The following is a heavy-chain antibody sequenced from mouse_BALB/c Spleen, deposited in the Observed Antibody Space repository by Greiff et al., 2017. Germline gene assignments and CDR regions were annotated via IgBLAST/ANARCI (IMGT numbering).Heavy chain of an antibody. Sequence: EVKVIESGGGLVKPGGSLKLSCAASGFTFSSYAMSWVRQTPEKRLEWVASISSGGSTYYPDSVKGRFTISRDNARNILYLQMSSLRSEDTAMYYCARERVYYGNYRDYWGQGTTLTVSS. J-gene: IGHJ2*01. D-gene: IGHD2-1*01. CDR1: GFTFSSYA. CDR3: ARERVYYGNYRDY. V-gene: IGHV5-6-5*01. CDR2: ISSGGST.